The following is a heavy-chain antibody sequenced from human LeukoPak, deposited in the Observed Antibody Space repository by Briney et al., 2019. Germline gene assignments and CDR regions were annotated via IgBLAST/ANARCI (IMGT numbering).Heavy chain of an antibody. D-gene: IGHD2-2*01. Sequence: GGSLRLSCAASGFTFSSYAMHWVRQAPGKGLEWVAVISYDGSNKYYADSVKGRFTISRDNSKNTLYLQMNSLRAEDTAVYYCARDGVVVRVFDYWGQGILVTVSS. CDR1: GFTFSSYA. J-gene: IGHJ4*02. CDR3: ARDGVVVRVFDY. V-gene: IGHV3-30*04. CDR2: ISYDGSNK.